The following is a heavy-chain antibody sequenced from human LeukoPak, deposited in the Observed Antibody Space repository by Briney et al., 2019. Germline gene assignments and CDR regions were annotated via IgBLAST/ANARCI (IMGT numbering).Heavy chain of an antibody. CDR1: GYTFTGYY. D-gene: IGHD1-26*01. V-gene: IGHV1-2*02. CDR3: AGPWDQVGFDP. Sequence: ASVKVSCKSSGYTFTGYYLHWVRQAPGQGLEWMGWIYPKTGGTSYAQKFQGRVTMTRDTSISTAYMELIGLRSDDTAVYYCAGPWDQVGFDPWGQGTLVSVSS. J-gene: IGHJ5*02. CDR2: IYPKTGGT.